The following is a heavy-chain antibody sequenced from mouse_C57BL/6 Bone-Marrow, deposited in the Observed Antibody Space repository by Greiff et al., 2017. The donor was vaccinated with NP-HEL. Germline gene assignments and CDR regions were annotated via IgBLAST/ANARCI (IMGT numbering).Heavy chain of an antibody. Sequence: VQLQQSGPVLVKPGASVKMSCKASGYTFTDYYMNWVKQSHGKSLEWIGVINPYNGGTSYNQKFKGKATLTVDKSSSTAYMELNSLTSEDSAVYYCARSDRSMVTTVAYYAMDYWGQGTSVTVSS. V-gene: IGHV1-19*01. CDR2: INPYNGGT. J-gene: IGHJ4*01. D-gene: IGHD2-2*01. CDR3: ARSDRSMVTTVAYYAMDY. CDR1: GYTFTDYY.